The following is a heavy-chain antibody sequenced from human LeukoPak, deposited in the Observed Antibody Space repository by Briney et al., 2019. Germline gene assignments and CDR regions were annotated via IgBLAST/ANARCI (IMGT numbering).Heavy chain of an antibody. Sequence: PSETLSLTCTVSGGSISSGGYYWSWIRQHPGKGLEWIGFIYYSGSTNYNPSLKSRVTISVDTSKNQFSLKLSSVTAADTAVYYCASRWGYCSSTTCLEYFQHWGQGTLVTVSS. CDR1: GGSISSGGYY. D-gene: IGHD2-2*01. V-gene: IGHV4-61*08. J-gene: IGHJ1*01. CDR3: ASRWGYCSSTTCLEYFQH. CDR2: IYYSGST.